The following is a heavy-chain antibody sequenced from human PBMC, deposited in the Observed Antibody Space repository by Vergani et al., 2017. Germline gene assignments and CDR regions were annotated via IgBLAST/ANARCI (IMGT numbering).Heavy chain of an antibody. J-gene: IGHJ6*03. D-gene: IGHD6-13*01. V-gene: IGHV3-53*01. CDR1: GFTVSSNY. CDR2: IYSGGST. Sequence: VQLVESGGGVVQPGRSLRLSCAASGFTVSSNYMSWVRQAPGKGLEWVSVIYSGGSTYYADSVKGRFTISRDNSKNTLYLQMNSLRAEDTAVYYCARYSSSWSGNYYYYMDVWGKGTTVTVSS. CDR3: ARYSSSWSGNYYYYMDV.